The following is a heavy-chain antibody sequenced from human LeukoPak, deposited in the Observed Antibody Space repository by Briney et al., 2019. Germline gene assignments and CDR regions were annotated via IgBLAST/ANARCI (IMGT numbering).Heavy chain of an antibody. V-gene: IGHV4-59*01. CDR2: IYYSGST. Sequence: PSETLSLTCTVSGGSIRNYYWSWIRQPPGKGLELIGYIYYSGSTNYNPSLKSRVTISVDTSKNQFSLKLSSVTAADTAVYYCAGGTVYYDFWSGYYTYFDYWGQGTLVTVSS. CDR1: GGSIRNYY. D-gene: IGHD3-3*01. J-gene: IGHJ4*02. CDR3: AGGTVYYDFWSGYYTYFDY.